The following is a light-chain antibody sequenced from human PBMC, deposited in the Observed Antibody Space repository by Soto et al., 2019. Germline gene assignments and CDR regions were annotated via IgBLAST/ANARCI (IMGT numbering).Light chain of an antibody. CDR1: KLGDQY. Sequence: SYELTQPPSVSVSPGQTASITCSGEKLGDQYACWYQQKPGQSPVLVIYRDSKRPSGIPERFSGSNSGNTATLTITGTQAMDEADYYCQAWDSSVVFGGGTKLTVL. V-gene: IGLV3-1*01. CDR2: RDS. CDR3: QAWDSSVV. J-gene: IGLJ2*01.